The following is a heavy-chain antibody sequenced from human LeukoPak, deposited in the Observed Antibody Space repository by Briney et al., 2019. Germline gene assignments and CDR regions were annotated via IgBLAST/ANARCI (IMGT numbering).Heavy chain of an antibody. D-gene: IGHD5-24*01. CDR2: MNPNSGNT. CDR3: AREMATKAYVIDY. CDR1: GYTFTSYD. J-gene: IGHJ4*02. Sequence: GASVNVSCKASGYTFTSYDINWVRQATGQGLEWMGWMNPNSGNTGYAQKFQGRVTMTRNTPISTAYMELSSLRSEDTAVYYCAREMATKAYVIDYWGQGTLVTVSS. V-gene: IGHV1-8*01.